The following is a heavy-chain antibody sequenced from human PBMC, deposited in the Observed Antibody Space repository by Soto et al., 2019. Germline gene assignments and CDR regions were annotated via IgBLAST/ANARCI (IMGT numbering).Heavy chain of an antibody. CDR3: ARLTYGDSPLYYYYYMDV. Sequence: PSETLSLTCTVSCGSISSYYWSWIRQPPGKGLEWIGYIYYSGSTNYNPSLKSRVTISVDTSKNQFSLKLSSVTAADTAVYYCARLTYGDSPLYYYYYMDVWGKGTTVTVSS. V-gene: IGHV4-59*08. CDR2: IYYSGST. D-gene: IGHD4-17*01. J-gene: IGHJ6*03. CDR1: CGSISSYY.